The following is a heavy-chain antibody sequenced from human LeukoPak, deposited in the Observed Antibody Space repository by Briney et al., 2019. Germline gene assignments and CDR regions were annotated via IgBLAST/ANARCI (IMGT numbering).Heavy chain of an antibody. CDR3: VRQQTPHGNFDY. D-gene: IGHD1-26*01. V-gene: IGHV3-53*01. Sequence: GGSLRLSCAASGFTVSSNYMSWVRQAPGKGLEWVSVIYSGGSTYYADSVKGRFTISRDNSKNTLYLQMNSLRAEDTAVYYCVRQQTPHGNFDYWGQGTLVTVSS. J-gene: IGHJ4*02. CDR1: GFTVSSNY. CDR2: IYSGGST.